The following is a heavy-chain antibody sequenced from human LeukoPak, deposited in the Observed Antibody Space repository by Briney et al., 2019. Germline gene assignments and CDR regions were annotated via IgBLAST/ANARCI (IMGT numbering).Heavy chain of an antibody. V-gene: IGHV4-59*01. Sequence: SETLSLTCTVSGGPLSAYYWTWIRQPPGKGLEWIGYIYDNGNTNYNPSLKRRVTISVDTSKNQFSLKLTSVTAADTAVYYCATGETGSTLGGYWGQGTLVTVSS. CDR3: ATGETGSTLGGY. D-gene: IGHD1-1*01. J-gene: IGHJ4*02. CDR1: GGPLSAYY. CDR2: IYDNGNT.